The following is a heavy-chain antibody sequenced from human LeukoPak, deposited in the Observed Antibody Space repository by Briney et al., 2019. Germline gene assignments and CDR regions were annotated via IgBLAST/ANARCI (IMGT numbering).Heavy chain of an antibody. CDR2: INPNSGGT. V-gene: IGHV1-2*02. CDR1: GYTFTSYG. J-gene: IGHJ5*02. CDR3: VRVGSGYSSSWYST. D-gene: IGHD6-13*01. Sequence: GASVKVSCKASGYTFTSYGISWVRQAPGQGLEWMGWINPNSGGTNYAQKFQGRVTMTRDTSISTAYMELSRLRSDDTAVYYCVRVGSGYSSSWYSTWGQGTLVTVSS.